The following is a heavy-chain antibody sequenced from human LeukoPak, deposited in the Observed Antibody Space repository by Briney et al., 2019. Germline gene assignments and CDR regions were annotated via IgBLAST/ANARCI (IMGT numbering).Heavy chain of an antibody. J-gene: IGHJ4*02. CDR2: IRYDGSNK. Sequence: GGSLRLSCAASGFTFSSYGMHWVRQAPGKGLEWVAFIRYDGSNKYYADSVKGRFTISRDNSKNTLYLQMNSLRAEDTAVYYCAREGGYGSGSYLDYWGQGTLVTVSS. V-gene: IGHV3-30*02. CDR1: GFTFSSYG. CDR3: AREGGYGSGSYLDY. D-gene: IGHD3-10*01.